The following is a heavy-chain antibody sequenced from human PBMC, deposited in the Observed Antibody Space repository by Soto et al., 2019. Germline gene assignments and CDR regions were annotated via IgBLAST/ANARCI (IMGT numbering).Heavy chain of an antibody. D-gene: IGHD1-26*01. CDR1: GFTFSSYG. Sequence: QVQLVESGGGVVQPGRSLRLSCAASGFTFSSYGMHWVRQAPGKGLEWVAVIWYDGSNKYYADSVKGRFTISRDNSKNTLYLQMNSLRAEDTAVYYCAREGPFSGGGRYYYCMDVWGKGTTVTVSS. J-gene: IGHJ6*03. CDR2: IWYDGSNK. CDR3: AREGPFSGGGRYYYCMDV. V-gene: IGHV3-33*01.